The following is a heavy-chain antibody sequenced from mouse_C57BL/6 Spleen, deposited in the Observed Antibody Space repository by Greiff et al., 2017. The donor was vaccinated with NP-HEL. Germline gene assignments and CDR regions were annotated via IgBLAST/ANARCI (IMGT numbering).Heavy chain of an antibody. CDR2: INPNNGGT. Sequence: VQLQQSGPELVKPGASVKMSCKASGYTFTDYNMHWVKQSHGKSLEWIGYINPNNGGTSYNQKFKGKATLTVNKSSSTAYMELRSLTSEESAVYYCARSDYYGSPGFAYWGQGTLVTVSA. D-gene: IGHD1-1*01. CDR3: ARSDYYGSPGFAY. V-gene: IGHV1-22*01. J-gene: IGHJ3*01. CDR1: GYTFTDYN.